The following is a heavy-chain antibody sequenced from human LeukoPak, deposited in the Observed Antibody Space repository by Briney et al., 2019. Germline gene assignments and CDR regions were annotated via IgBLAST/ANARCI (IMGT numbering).Heavy chain of an antibody. J-gene: IGHJ4*02. CDR1: GFTFSTYA. D-gene: IGHD6-13*01. CDR3: ARVSSSSWYTPLTH. CDR2: ISYDGTNK. V-gene: IGHV3-30-3*01. Sequence: GGSLRLSCAASGFTFSTYAMHWVRQAPGKGLERVAVISYDGTNKYYADSVKGRFTISRDNSKNTLDLQMNSLRAEDTAVYYCARVSSSSWYTPLTHWGQGTLVTVSS.